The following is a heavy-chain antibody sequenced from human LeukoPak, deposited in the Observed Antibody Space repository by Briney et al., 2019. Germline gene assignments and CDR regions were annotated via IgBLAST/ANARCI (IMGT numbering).Heavy chain of an antibody. Sequence: GASVKVSCKASGYTFTGCYIDWVRQAPGQGLEWMGWINPNSGGTNYAQKFQGRVTMTRDTSISTAYMELSRLRSDDTAVYYCARERTLTSCYDYWGQGTLVTVSS. CDR2: INPNSGGT. CDR1: GYTFTGCY. CDR3: ARERTLTSCYDY. V-gene: IGHV1-2*02. D-gene: IGHD2-15*01. J-gene: IGHJ4*02.